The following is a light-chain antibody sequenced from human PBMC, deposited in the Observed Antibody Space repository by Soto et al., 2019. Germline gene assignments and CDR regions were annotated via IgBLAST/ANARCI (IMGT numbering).Light chain of an antibody. CDR2: DAS. V-gene: IGKV1-33*01. J-gene: IGKJ5*01. CDR3: QQYENLPT. CDR1: QTINTW. Sequence: DIQMTQSPSTVSASVGDGVTITCRASQTINTWLAWYQQKPGKAPKLLIYDASNLEAGVPSRFRGSGSGTDFTFTISRLQPEDIATYYCQQYENLPTFGQGTRLEIK.